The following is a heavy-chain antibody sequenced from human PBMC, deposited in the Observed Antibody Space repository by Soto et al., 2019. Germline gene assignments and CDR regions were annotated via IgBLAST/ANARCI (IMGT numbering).Heavy chain of an antibody. CDR3: AREPPGWNYFDY. CDR1: GFAFSDYS. Sequence: QVQLVESGGGLVKPGGSLRLSCAASGFAFSDYSMNWIRQAPGKGLEWISYISYSGNSIFYADSLKGRFTISRDNAKYSLSLQMNNLRVEDTAVYYCAREPPGWNYFDYWGQGTLVSVSS. J-gene: IGHJ4*02. CDR2: ISYSGNSI. V-gene: IGHV3-11*01. D-gene: IGHD6-19*01.